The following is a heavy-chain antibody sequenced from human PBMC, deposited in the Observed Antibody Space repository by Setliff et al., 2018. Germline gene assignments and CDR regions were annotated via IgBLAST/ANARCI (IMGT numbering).Heavy chain of an antibody. CDR3: VRGANDILTTYALDI. CDR2: TNHSGST. V-gene: IGHV4-34*01. Sequence: SETLSLTCAVYGGSFSTYYWIWIRQPPGKGLEWIGETNHSGSTNYNPSLKSRVTISVDTSKNQVSLRLSSVTAADTAVYYCVRGANDILTTYALDIWGEGTMVTVSS. CDR1: GGSFSTYY. J-gene: IGHJ3*02. D-gene: IGHD3-9*01.